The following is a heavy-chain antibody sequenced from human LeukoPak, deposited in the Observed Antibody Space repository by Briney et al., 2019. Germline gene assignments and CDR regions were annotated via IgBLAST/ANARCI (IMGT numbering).Heavy chain of an antibody. CDR2: IRGSGDST. Sequence: PGGSLRLSCTVSGCTFSSYGMSCVRQAPGEGLEWVSAIRGSGDSTYYADSVTGRFTISRDNSKNTLYLQMNSLRAEDTAVYYCAKADYASGTYGAFDFWGQGTLVTVSS. V-gene: IGHV3-23*01. J-gene: IGHJ4*02. CDR3: AKADYASGTYGAFDF. D-gene: IGHD3-10*01. CDR1: GCTFSSYG.